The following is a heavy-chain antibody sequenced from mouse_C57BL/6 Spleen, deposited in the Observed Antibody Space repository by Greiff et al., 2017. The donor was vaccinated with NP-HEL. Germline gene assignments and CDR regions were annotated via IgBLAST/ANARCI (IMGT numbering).Heavy chain of an antibody. Sequence: GGGLVQPKGSLKLSCAASGFSFNTYAMNWVRQAPGKGLEWVARIRSKSNNYATYYADSVKDRFTISRDDSESMLYLQMNNLKTEDTAMYYCVRHRDYAMDYWGQGTSVTVSS. D-gene: IGHD3-3*01. CDR2: IRSKSNNYAT. J-gene: IGHJ4*01. V-gene: IGHV10-1*01. CDR1: GFSFNTYA. CDR3: VRHRDYAMDY.